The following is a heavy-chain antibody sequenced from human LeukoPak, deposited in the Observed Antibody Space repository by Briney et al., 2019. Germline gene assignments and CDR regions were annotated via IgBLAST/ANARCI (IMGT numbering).Heavy chain of an antibody. CDR3: ARGRGSLTY. D-gene: IGHD3-10*01. J-gene: IGHJ4*02. V-gene: IGHV4-59*07. Sequence: PSDTQSLTCTVSCGSISLYYWIWIRQPPGKGLEWIVYFYDTSSPKYNPSLERRVTISVDMYRNQFSLNRTSVTAADTAVYYCARGRGSLTYWGQGTLASVSS. CDR2: FYDTSSP. CDR1: CGSISLYY.